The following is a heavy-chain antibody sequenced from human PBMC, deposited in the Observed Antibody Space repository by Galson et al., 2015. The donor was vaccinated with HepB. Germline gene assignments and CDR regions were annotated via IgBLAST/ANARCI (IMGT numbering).Heavy chain of an antibody. Sequence: SVKVSCKASGYTFTSYAMHWVRQAPGQRLEWMGWINAGNGNTKYSQKFQGRVTITRDTSASTAYMELSSLRSEDTAVYYCARIIAVAGKGYWFDPWGQGTLVTVSS. CDR1: GYTFTSYA. V-gene: IGHV1-3*01. CDR3: ARIIAVAGKGYWFDP. J-gene: IGHJ5*02. CDR2: INAGNGNT. D-gene: IGHD6-19*01.